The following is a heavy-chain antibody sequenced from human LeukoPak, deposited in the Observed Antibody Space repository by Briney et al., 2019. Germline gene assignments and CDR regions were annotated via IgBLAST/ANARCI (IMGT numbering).Heavy chain of an antibody. Sequence: GASVKVSCKASGGTFSSYAISWVRQAPGQGLEWMGGIIPIFGTANYAQKFQGRVTITADESTSTAYMELSSLRSEDTAVYYCATRPPDQDFDYWGQGTLVTVSS. D-gene: IGHD2-2*01. J-gene: IGHJ4*02. CDR3: ATRPPDQDFDY. CDR2: IIPIFGTA. CDR1: GGTFSSYA. V-gene: IGHV1-69*13.